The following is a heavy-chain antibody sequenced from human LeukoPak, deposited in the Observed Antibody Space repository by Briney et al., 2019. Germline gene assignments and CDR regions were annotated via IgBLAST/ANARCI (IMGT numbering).Heavy chain of an antibody. D-gene: IGHD6-13*01. V-gene: IGHV4-59*08. CDR1: GGSISSYY. J-gene: IGHJ4*02. Sequence: SETLSLTCTVSGGSISSYYWSWIRQPPGNGLEWIGYIYYRGSTNYNPPLKSRVTISADTSKNQSSLKLRSVTAEDTAVYYCARLRFAGQLEHYIDYWGQGTLVTVSS. CDR2: IYYRGST. CDR3: ARLRFAGQLEHYIDY.